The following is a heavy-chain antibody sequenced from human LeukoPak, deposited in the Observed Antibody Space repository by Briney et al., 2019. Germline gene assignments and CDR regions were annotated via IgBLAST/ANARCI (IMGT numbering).Heavy chain of an antibody. J-gene: IGHJ5*01. Sequence: GGSLRLSCAASGFTFSSYGIHWVRQAPGKGLEWVAFIRFDGSNKYYSDSVKGRFTISRDNSKTTLYLQMNSLRAEDTAVYYCAKDLTVGITILRGVRRDFNWFDSWGQGTLVTVSS. CDR1: GFTFSSYG. D-gene: IGHD3-10*01. CDR2: IRFDGSNK. CDR3: AKDLTVGITILRGVRRDFNWFDS. V-gene: IGHV3-30*02.